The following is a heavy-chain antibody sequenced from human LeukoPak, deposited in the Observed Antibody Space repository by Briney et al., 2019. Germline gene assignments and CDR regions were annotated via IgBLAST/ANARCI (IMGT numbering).Heavy chain of an antibody. Sequence: SETLSLTCTVSGGSISSYYWSWIRQPPGKGLEWIGYIYYSGSTNYNPSLKSRVTISVDTSKNQLSLKLSSVTAADTAVYYCARTLGELSLFFDYWGQGTLVTVSS. CDR3: ARTLGELSLFFDY. V-gene: IGHV4-59*01. CDR2: IYYSGST. J-gene: IGHJ4*02. D-gene: IGHD3-16*02. CDR1: GGSISSYY.